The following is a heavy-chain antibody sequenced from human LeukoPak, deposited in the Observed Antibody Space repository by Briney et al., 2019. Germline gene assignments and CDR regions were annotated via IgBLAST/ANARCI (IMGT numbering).Heavy chain of an antibody. CDR3: AREGKLTGYFGGLGFNY. CDR1: GGSISSYY. J-gene: IGHJ4*02. CDR2: IDYSGNI. Sequence: SETLSLTCTVSGGSISSYYWSWIRQPPGKGLEWIGNIDYSGNIIHNPALKSRVTMSVDTSKNQFFLNLTSVSAADMAVYYCAREGKLTGYFGGLGFNYWGPGILVTVSS. V-gene: IGHV4-59*01. D-gene: IGHD6-19*01.